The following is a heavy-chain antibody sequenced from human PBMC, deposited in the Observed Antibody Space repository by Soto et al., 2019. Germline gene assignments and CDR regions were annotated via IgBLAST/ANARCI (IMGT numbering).Heavy chain of an antibody. V-gene: IGHV3-48*03. D-gene: IGHD3-9*01. CDR3: ARVYYDILTGPAYYFDY. CDR2: ISSSGSTI. Sequence: GGSLRLSCAASGFTFSSYEMNWVRQAPGKGLEWVSYISSSGSTIYYADSVKGRFTISRDNAKNSLYLQMNSLRAEDTAVYYCARVYYDILTGPAYYFDYWGQGTLVTVSS. J-gene: IGHJ4*02. CDR1: GFTFSSYE.